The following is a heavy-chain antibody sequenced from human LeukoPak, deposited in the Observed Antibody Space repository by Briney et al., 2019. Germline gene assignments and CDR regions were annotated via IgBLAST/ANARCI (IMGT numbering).Heavy chain of an antibody. V-gene: IGHV3-23*01. D-gene: IGHD7-27*01. CDR2: ISGSGGST. CDR3: AKSTNWGLLGKRRLFDY. CDR1: GFTFSSYA. Sequence: PGGSLRLSCAASGFTFSSYAMSWVRQAQGKGLEWVSAISGSGGSTYYADSVKGRFTISRDNSKNTLYLQMNSLRAEDTAVYYCAKSTNWGLLGKRRLFDYWGQGTLVTVSS. J-gene: IGHJ4*02.